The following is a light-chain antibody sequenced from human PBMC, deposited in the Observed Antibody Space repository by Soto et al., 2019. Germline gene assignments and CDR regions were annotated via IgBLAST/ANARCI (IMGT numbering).Light chain of an antibody. CDR2: EVS. CDR3: SSYTSSSTT. J-gene: IGLJ1*01. CDR1: SSDVGGYNY. V-gene: IGLV2-14*01. Sequence: QSALTQPASVSGSPGQSIIISCTGTSSDVGGYNYVSWYQQHPGKAPKLMIYEVSNRPSGVSNRFSGSKSGNTASLTISGLQAEDEADYYCSSYTSSSTTFGTGTKLTVL.